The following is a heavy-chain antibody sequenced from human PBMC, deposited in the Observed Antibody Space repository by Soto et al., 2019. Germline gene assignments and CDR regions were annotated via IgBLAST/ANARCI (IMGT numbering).Heavy chain of an antibody. CDR1: GFSLSTSGVG. CDR2: IYWDDSK. D-gene: IGHD3-9*01. V-gene: IGHV2-5*02. Sequence: QITLKESGPTLVRPTQTLTLTCAFSGFSLSTSGVGVGLIRQPPGKALEWLAVIYWDDSKHYSPSLLSRLTITKDTSINQVVFTLSNMDPMDTGTYYCAHTDPEDWPLDYWGQGNLVNVSS. CDR3: AHTDPEDWPLDY. J-gene: IGHJ4*02.